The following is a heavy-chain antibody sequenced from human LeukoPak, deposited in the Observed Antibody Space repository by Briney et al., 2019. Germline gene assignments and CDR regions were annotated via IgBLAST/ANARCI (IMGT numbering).Heavy chain of an antibody. J-gene: IGHJ1*01. Sequence: SETLSLTCTVSGGSISSGGYYWSWIRQHPGKGLEWIGYIYYSGSTYYNPSLKSRVTISVDTSKNQFSLKLSSVTAADTAVYYCARGNYGGWSTLGYLQHWGQGTLVTVSS. CDR1: GGSISSGGYY. CDR3: ARGNYGGWSTLGYLQH. V-gene: IGHV4-31*03. D-gene: IGHD4-17*01. CDR2: IYYSGST.